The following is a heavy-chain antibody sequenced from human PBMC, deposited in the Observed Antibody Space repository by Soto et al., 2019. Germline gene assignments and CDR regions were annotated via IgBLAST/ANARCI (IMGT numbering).Heavy chain of an antibody. CDR3: TRDVQELHGAFDI. D-gene: IGHD1-7*01. Sequence: GGSLRLSCTASGFTFGDYAMSWFRQAPGKGLEWVGFIRSKAYGGTTEYAASVKGRFTISRDDSKSIAYLQMNSLKTEDTAVYYCTRDVQELHGAFDIWGQGTMVTVSS. J-gene: IGHJ3*02. CDR2: IRSKAYGGTT. CDR1: GFTFGDYA. V-gene: IGHV3-49*03.